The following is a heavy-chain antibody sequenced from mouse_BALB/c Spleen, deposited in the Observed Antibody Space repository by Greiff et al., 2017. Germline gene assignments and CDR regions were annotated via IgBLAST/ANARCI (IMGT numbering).Heavy chain of an antibody. V-gene: IGHV5-6-3*01. CDR2: ININGGST. CDR1: GFTFSSYG. J-gene: IGHJ3*01. Sequence: EVKLVESGGGLVQPGGSLKLSCAASGFTFSSYGMSWVRQTPDKRLELVATININGGSTYYPDSVKGRFTISRDNAKNTLYLQMSSLKSEDTAMYYCAREGPWFAYWGQGTLVTVSA. CDR3: AREGPWFAY.